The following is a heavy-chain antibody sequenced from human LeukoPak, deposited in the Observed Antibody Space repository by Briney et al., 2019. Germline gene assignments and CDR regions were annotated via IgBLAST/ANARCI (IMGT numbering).Heavy chain of an antibody. Sequence: SETLSLTCTVSGGSISSYYWSWIRQPPGKGLEWIGYIYYSGSTNYNRSLKSRVTISVDTSKNQFSLKLSSVTAADTAVYYCARDYYGSGSLWGQGTLVTVSS. CDR2: IYYSGST. CDR1: GGSISSYY. CDR3: ARDYYGSGSL. V-gene: IGHV4-59*01. J-gene: IGHJ4*02. D-gene: IGHD3-10*01.